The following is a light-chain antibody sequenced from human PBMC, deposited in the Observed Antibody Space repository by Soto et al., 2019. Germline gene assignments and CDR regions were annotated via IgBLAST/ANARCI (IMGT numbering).Light chain of an antibody. Sequence: DIVMSQSTLSLPVTPGETVSISCRSSQSLLHSNGYSCLDWYLQKPGQSPHLLIHLASTRASGVPDRFSGSGSGSDFTLKISRVEAEDVGVYYCMQALQSPVTFGGGTRVEIK. CDR2: LAS. CDR1: QSLLHSNGYSC. CDR3: MQALQSPVT. V-gene: IGKV2-28*01. J-gene: IGKJ4*01.